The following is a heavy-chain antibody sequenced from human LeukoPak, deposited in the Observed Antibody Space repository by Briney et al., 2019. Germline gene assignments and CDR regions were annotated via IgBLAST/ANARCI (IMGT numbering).Heavy chain of an antibody. CDR2: INPNSGGT. CDR1: GYTFTGYY. D-gene: IGHD5-18*01. V-gene: IGHV1-2*02. Sequence: ASVKVSCKASGYTFTGYYMHWVRQAPGQGLEWMGWINPNSGGTNYAQKFQGRVTMTRDTSISTAYMELSRLRSDDTAVYYCARELSGGYSYGYDCWGQGTLVTVSS. CDR3: ARELSGGYSYGYDC. J-gene: IGHJ4*02.